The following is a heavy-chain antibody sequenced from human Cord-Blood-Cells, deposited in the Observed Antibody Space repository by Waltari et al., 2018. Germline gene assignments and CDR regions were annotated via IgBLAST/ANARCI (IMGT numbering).Heavy chain of an antibody. CDR1: GSPLTGLS. J-gene: IGHJ4*02. V-gene: IGHV1-24*01. CDR3: ATRLSGSYFTTDY. CDR2: FDPEDGET. D-gene: IGHD1-26*01. Sequence: QVQLVQSGAEVNKHGASVKVPCKVSGSPLTGLSMHWVRQAPGKGLEWMGGFDPEDGETIYAQKFQGRVTMTEDTSTDTAYMELSSLRSEDTAVYYCATRLSGSYFTTDYWGQGTLVTVSS.